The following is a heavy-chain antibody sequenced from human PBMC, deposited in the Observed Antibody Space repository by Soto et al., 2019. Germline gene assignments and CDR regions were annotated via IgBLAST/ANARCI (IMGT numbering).Heavy chain of an antibody. Sequence: SENLSLTCTVSGGSISSGGYYWSWIRQHPGKGLEWIGYIYYSGSTYYNPSLKSRVTISVDTSKNQFSLKLSSVTAADTAVYYCARSDYYDNKRNYWGQGTLVTVSS. V-gene: IGHV4-31*03. CDR1: GGSISSGGYY. CDR3: ARSDYYDNKRNY. D-gene: IGHD3-22*01. CDR2: IYYSGST. J-gene: IGHJ4*02.